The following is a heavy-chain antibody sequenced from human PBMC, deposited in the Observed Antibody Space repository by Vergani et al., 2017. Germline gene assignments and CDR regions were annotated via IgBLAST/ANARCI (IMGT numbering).Heavy chain of an antibody. V-gene: IGHV3-48*01. CDR2: ISSSSSTI. CDR3: ARGAIQSGSYFGY. J-gene: IGHJ4*02. CDR1: GFTFSSYS. D-gene: IGHD1-26*01. Sequence: EVQLVESGGGLVQPGGSLRLSCAASGFTFSSYSMNWVRQAPGKGLEWVSYISSSSSTIYYADSVKGRFTISRDNAKNSLYLQMNSLRAEDTAVYYCARGAIQSGSYFGYWGQGTLVTVSS.